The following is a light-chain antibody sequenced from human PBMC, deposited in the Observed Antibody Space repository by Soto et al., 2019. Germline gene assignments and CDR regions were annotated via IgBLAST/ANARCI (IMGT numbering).Light chain of an antibody. V-gene: IGLV2-23*02. CDR1: SRDVGSYNL. CDR2: EVS. J-gene: IGLJ7*01. CDR3: CSYAGSSTLAV. Sequence: QPASVSGSPGQSITISCTGTSRDVGSYNLVSWYQQHPTKAPKLMIYEVSKRPSGVSNRFSGSKSDNTASLTISGLQAEDEADYYCCSYAGSSTLAVFGGGTQLTVL.